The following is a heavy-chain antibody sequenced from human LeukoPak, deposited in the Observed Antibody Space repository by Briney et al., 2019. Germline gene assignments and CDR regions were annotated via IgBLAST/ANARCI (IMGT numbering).Heavy chain of an antibody. CDR3: ARFSDFWSGYYRHDAFDI. Sequence: SSETLSLTCNVSGGSISSWFWNWIRQPPGKGLEWIGYIYHSGTTKYSPSLKSRVTISIDTSKNQFSLRLSSVTAADTAVYYCARFSDFWSGYYRHDAFDIWGQGTTVTVSS. D-gene: IGHD3-3*01. CDR2: IYHSGTT. J-gene: IGHJ3*02. V-gene: IGHV4-59*01. CDR1: GGSISSWF.